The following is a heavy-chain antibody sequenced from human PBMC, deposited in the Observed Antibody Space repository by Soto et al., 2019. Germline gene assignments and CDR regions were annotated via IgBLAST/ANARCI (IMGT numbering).Heavy chain of an antibody. V-gene: IGHV1-18*01. J-gene: IGHJ5*02. CDR1: GYTFTSYG. CDR3: ATTRYYDILTGINWFDP. D-gene: IGHD3-9*01. Sequence: ASVKVSCKASGYTFTSYGISWVRQAPGQGLEWMGWISAYNGNTNYAQKLQGRVTMTTDTSTSTAYMELRSLRSDDTAVYYCATTRYYDILTGINWFDPWGQGTRVTVSS. CDR2: ISAYNGNT.